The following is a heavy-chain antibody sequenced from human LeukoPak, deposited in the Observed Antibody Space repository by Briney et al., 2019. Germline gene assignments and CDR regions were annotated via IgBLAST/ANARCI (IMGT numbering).Heavy chain of an antibody. CDR2: ISSSGSTI. CDR3: ARDGYGDYAFDY. CDR1: GFTFSGYK. J-gene: IGHJ4*02. Sequence: PGGSLRLSCVASGFTFSGYKMDWVRQAPGKGLEWVAYISSSGSTIFYADSVKGRFTISRDNAKNSLYLQMNSLRAEDTAIYYCARDGYGDYAFDYWGQGTLVTVSS. V-gene: IGHV3-48*03. D-gene: IGHD4-17*01.